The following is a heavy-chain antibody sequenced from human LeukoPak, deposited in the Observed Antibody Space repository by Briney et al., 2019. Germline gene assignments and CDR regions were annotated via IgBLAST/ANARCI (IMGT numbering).Heavy chain of an antibody. CDR2: INHSGST. V-gene: IGHV4-34*01. J-gene: IGHJ5*02. CDR1: GGSFSGYY. Sequence: PSETLSLTCAVYGGSFSGYYWSWIRQPPGKGLEWIGEINHSGSTNYNPSLKSRVTISVDTSKNQFSLKLSSVTAADTAVYYCARGHTTDSWSGYYISWFDPWGQGTLVTVSS. CDR3: ARGHTTDSWSGYYISWFDP. D-gene: IGHD3-3*01.